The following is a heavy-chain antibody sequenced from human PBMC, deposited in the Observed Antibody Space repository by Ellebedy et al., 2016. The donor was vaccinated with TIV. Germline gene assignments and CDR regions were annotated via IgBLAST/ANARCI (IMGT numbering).Heavy chain of an antibody. J-gene: IGHJ5*02. CDR1: GFTFSNYW. V-gene: IGHV3-7*01. CDR3: ARDPRVLNL. CDR2: INQDGSEK. Sequence: GESLKISXAASGFTFSNYWMNWVRQAPGKGLEWVGNINQDGSEKYYVDSVKGRFTISRDNAKKSLYLQMNNLRDEDTAVYYCARDPRVLNLWGQGTLVTVST. D-gene: IGHD6-6*01.